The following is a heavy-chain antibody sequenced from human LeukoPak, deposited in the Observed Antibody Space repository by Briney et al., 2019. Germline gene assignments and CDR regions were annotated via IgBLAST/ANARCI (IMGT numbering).Heavy chain of an antibody. CDR1: GFTFSSYG. Sequence: PGGSLRLSCAASGFTFSSYGMNWVRQPPGKGLGGVSAISGSGGNTYYADSVKGRFTISRDNSKNTLYLQMNSLRAEDTALYYCAKPAKTDYADYWGQGTLVTVSS. V-gene: IGHV3-23*01. D-gene: IGHD1-14*01. J-gene: IGHJ4*02. CDR2: ISGSGGNT. CDR3: AKPAKTDYADY.